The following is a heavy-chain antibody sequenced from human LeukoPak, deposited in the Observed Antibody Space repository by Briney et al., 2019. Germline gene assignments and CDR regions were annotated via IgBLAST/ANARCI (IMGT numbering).Heavy chain of an antibody. J-gene: IGHJ4*02. D-gene: IGHD3-9*01. V-gene: IGHV3-30-3*01. CDR2: ISYDGSNK. CDR3: AGGITITWVN. Sequence: PGGSLRLSCAASGFTFSSYAMHWVRQAPGKGLEWVAVISYDGSNKYYADSVKGRFTISRDNSKNTLYLQMNSLRAEDTAVYYCAGGITITWVNWGQGTLVTVSS. CDR1: GFTFSSYA.